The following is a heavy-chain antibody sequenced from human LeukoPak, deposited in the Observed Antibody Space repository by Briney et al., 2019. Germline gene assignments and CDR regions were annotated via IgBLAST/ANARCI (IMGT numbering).Heavy chain of an antibody. J-gene: IGHJ6*04. D-gene: IGHD3-10*02. Sequence: PGGSLRLSCAASGFTFSSYAMSWVRQAPGKGLEWVSAISGSGGSTYYADSVKGRFTISSDNVKNSLYLQMNSLRAEDTAVYYCAELGITMIGGVWGKGTTVTISS. CDR3: AELGITMIGGV. V-gene: IGHV3-23*01. CDR2: ISGSGGST. CDR1: GFTFSSYA.